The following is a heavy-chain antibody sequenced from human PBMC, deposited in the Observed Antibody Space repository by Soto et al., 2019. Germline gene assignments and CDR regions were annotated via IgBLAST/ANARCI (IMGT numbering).Heavy chain of an antibody. V-gene: IGHV1-18*01. CDR2: ISGYSGNT. J-gene: IGHJ3*01. CDR3: ARDIYGYVDAFDL. D-gene: IGHD5-18*01. Sequence: GASVKVSCKAAGYTLSSYHINWVRQAPGQGLEWMGWISGYSGNTKYAQKLQGRVTMTTDTSTNTGYMELRSLRSDDTAVYYCARDIYGYVDAFDLWGQGTMVTVSS. CDR1: GYTLSSYH.